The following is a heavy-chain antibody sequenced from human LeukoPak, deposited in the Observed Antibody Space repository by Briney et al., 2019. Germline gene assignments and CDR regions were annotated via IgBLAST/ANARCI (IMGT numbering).Heavy chain of an antibody. V-gene: IGHV4-31*03. D-gene: IGHD3-10*01. CDR3: ARVTSGEFADY. Sequence: SETLSLTCTVSGGSISIGGYYWSWIRQRPGKGLEWIGYIYYSGITYYNPSLKSRVIISVDTSKNQFSLYLSSVTAADTAVYYCARVTSGEFADYWGQGTLVTVSS. CDR2: IYYSGIT. CDR1: GGSISIGGYY. J-gene: IGHJ4*02.